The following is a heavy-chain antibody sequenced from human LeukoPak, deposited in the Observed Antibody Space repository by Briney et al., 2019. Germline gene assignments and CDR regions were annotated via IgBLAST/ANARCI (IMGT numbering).Heavy chain of an antibody. CDR1: GGSISSGGYY. Sequence: SETLSLTCTVSGGSISSGGYYWSWIRQHPGKGLEWIGYIYYSGSTYYNPSLKSRVTISVDTSKNQFSLKLSSVTAADTAVYYCAREVRRDGYNLFDYWGQGTLVTVSS. CDR2: IYYSGST. J-gene: IGHJ4*02. CDR3: AREVRRDGYNLFDY. V-gene: IGHV4-31*03. D-gene: IGHD5-24*01.